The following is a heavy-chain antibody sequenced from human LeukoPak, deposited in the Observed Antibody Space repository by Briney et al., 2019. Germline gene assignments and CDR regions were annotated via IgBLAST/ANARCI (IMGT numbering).Heavy chain of an antibody. V-gene: IGHV3-30*04. CDR1: GFTFSSYA. J-gene: IGHJ4*02. CDR2: ISYDGSNK. D-gene: IGHD3-16*01. Sequence: GGSLRLSCAASGFTFSSYAMHWVRQAPGKGLEWVAVISYDGSNKYYADSVKGRFTISRDNSKNTLYLQMNSLRAEDTAVYYCARDYAGLVYFDYWGQGTLVTVSS. CDR3: ARDYAGLVYFDY.